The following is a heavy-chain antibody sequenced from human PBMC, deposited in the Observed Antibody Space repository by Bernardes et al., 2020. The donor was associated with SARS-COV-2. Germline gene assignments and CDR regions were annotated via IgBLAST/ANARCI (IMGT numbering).Heavy chain of an antibody. Sequence: GGSLRLSCAASGFTFSSNYMSWVRQAPGKGLEWVSIIYSGGSTYSADSVKGRFTMSRDNSKNTLSLQMNSLRAEDTAVYYCARGASGGGAFDYWGQGTLVTVSS. CDR1: GFTFSSNY. V-gene: IGHV3-66*01. D-gene: IGHD1-26*01. CDR3: ARGASGGGAFDY. J-gene: IGHJ4*02. CDR2: IYSGGST.